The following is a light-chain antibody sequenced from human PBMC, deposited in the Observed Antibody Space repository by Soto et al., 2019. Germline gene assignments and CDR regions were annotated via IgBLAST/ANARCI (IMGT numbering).Light chain of an antibody. V-gene: IGKV3-20*01. CDR2: GAS. J-gene: IGKJ4*01. CDR3: QQYGTSLLT. CDR1: QSISSSY. Sequence: EIVLTQSPGTLSLSPGERATLSCRASQSISSSYLAWYQQKPGQAPRLLIYGASSRATGIPDRFSGSGSGTDFTRTISRLAPEDFAVYYCQQYGTSLLTFGGGPKVEIK.